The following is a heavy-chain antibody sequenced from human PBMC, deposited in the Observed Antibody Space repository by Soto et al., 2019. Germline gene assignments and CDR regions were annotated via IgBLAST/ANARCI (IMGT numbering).Heavy chain of an antibody. V-gene: IGHV3-30-3*01. Sequence: GGSLRLSCAASGFTFSSYAMHWVRQAPGKGLDWVAVISYDGSNKYYADSVKGRFTISRDNSKNTLYLQMNSLRAEDTAVYYCARIVVVAATPFGYWGQETLVTVSS. J-gene: IGHJ4*02. D-gene: IGHD2-15*01. CDR1: GFTFSSYA. CDR2: ISYDGSNK. CDR3: ARIVVVAATPFGY.